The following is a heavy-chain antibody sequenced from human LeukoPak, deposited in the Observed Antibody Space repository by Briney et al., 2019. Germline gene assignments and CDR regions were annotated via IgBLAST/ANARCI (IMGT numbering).Heavy chain of an antibody. J-gene: IGHJ4*02. D-gene: IGHD3-3*01. Sequence: GGSLRLSCAASGFTFSSYAMSWVRQAPGKGLEWVSAISGSGGSTHFADSVKGRFTISRDNSKNTLYLQMNSLRAEDTAVYYCAKDRWSGLDYWGQGTLVTVSS. CDR3: AKDRWSGLDY. V-gene: IGHV3-23*01. CDR2: ISGSGGST. CDR1: GFTFSSYA.